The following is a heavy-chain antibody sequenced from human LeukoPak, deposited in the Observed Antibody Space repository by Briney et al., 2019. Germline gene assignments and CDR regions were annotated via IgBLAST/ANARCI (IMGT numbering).Heavy chain of an antibody. J-gene: IGHJ4*02. Sequence: GGSLRLSCAASGFTFSSYAMHWVRQAPGKGLEWVAVISYDGSNKYYADSVKGRFTISRDNSKNTLYLQMNSLRAEDTAVYYCARDREQYSSSHYFDYWGQGTLVTVSP. CDR3: ARDREQYSSSHYFDY. CDR2: ISYDGSNK. D-gene: IGHD6-6*01. V-gene: IGHV3-30-3*01. CDR1: GFTFSSYA.